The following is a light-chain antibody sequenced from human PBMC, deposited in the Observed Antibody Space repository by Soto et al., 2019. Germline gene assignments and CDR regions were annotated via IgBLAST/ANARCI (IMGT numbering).Light chain of an antibody. CDR1: QDIRGA. CDR3: QQFNSYPTT. CDR2: DVS. Sequence: AIQVTQSPSSLSASVGDRVTITCRASQDIRGALAWYQQKPGKAPKLLIYDVSTLESGVPSRFSGSGSGTEFTLTISSLQPEEFGTYYCQQFNSYPTTFGHGTRLEI. J-gene: IGKJ5*01. V-gene: IGKV1-13*02.